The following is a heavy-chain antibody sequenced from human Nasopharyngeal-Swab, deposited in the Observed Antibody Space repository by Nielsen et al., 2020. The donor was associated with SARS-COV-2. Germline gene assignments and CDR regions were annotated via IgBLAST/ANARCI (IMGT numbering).Heavy chain of an antibody. CDR3: ARAGYCSSTSCSDYYYYGMDV. CDR1: GYTFTSYG. J-gene: IGHJ6*02. D-gene: IGHD2-2*01. Sequence: ASVKVSCKASGYTFTSYGISWVRQAPGQGLEWMGWISAYNGNTNYAQKLQGRVTMTTDTSTSTVYMELRSLRSDDTAVYYCARAGYCSSTSCSDYYYYGMDVWGQGTTVTVSS. CDR2: ISAYNGNT. V-gene: IGHV1-18*01.